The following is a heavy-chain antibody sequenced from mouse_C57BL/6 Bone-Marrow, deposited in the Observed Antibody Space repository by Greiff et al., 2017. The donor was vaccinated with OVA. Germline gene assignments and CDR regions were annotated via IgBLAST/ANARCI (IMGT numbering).Heavy chain of an antibody. Sequence: QVQLQQSGAELVKPGASVKLSCKTSGYTFTSYWMHWVKQRPGQGLEWIGMIHPNSGSTNYNEKFKSKATLTVDKSSSTAYMQLSSLTSEDSAVYYCARGGVYYSNYVGWYFDFWGTGTTITVSS. CDR1: GYTFTSYW. D-gene: IGHD2-5*01. CDR3: ARGGVYYSNYVGWYFDF. J-gene: IGHJ1*03. CDR2: IHPNSGST. V-gene: IGHV1-64*01.